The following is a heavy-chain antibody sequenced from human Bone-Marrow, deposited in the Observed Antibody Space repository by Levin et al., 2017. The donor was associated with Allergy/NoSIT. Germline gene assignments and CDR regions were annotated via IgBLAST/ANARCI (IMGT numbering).Heavy chain of an antibody. V-gene: IGHV4-31*03. J-gene: IGHJ4*02. CDR2: IYYSGST. CDR3: AREDASTFDS. CDR1: GASISGGGYH. Sequence: SETLSLTCTVSGASISGGGYHWSWIRQHAGQGLEWIGYIYYSGSTYYNPSLKSRVMISVDTSKNQFSLKVSSTTAADTAVYYCAREDASTFDSWGQGTLVPVSS.